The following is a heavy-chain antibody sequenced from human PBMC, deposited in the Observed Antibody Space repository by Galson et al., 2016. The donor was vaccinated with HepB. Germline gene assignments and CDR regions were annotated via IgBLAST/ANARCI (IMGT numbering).Heavy chain of an antibody. CDR3: AKVRQLAYSYGMDV. J-gene: IGHJ6*02. Sequence: SLRLSCAASGFTFSSYGMHWVRQAPGKGLEWVAVMSYEGSIKYYADSXKGRFTVSRDNSKNTLYLQMNSLRAEDTAVYYCAKVRQLAYSYGMDVWGQGTTXTVS. CDR1: GFTFSSYG. V-gene: IGHV3-30*18. D-gene: IGHD6-6*01. CDR2: MSYEGSIK.